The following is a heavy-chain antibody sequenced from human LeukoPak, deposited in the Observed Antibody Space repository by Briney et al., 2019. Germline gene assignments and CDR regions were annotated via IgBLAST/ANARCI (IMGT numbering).Heavy chain of an antibody. Sequence: ASVKVSCKASGYTFTDYYMHWVRQAPGQGLEWMGWINPNSGGTDYAQKFQGRVTMTRDTSIYTAYMELSRLISDDTAVYYCARHGGSYLRGAFDIWGQGTMVTVSS. D-gene: IGHD1-26*01. CDR3: ARHGGSYLRGAFDI. V-gene: IGHV1-2*02. CDR1: GYTFTDYY. J-gene: IGHJ3*02. CDR2: INPNSGGT.